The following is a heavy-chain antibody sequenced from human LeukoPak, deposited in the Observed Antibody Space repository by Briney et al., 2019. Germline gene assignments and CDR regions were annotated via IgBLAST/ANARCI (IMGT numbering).Heavy chain of an antibody. Sequence: SSVKVSCKASGGTLSSYAISWVRQAPGQGLEWMGGIFPFFGTANYPQKFQGRVTITADESTSTAYMELSSLRSEDTAVYYCAREQWGYGGNSDWMYPEAQPPEYYFDYWGQGTLVTVSS. CDR1: GGTLSSYA. CDR3: AREQWGYGGNSDWMYPEAQPPEYYFDY. V-gene: IGHV1-69*13. D-gene: IGHD4-23*01. CDR2: IFPFFGTA. J-gene: IGHJ4*02.